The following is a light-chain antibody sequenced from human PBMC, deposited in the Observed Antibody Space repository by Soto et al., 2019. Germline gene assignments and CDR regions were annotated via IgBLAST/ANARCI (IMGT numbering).Light chain of an antibody. J-gene: IGLJ2*01. CDR3: QLWDSASDHVV. Sequence: QSVLTQPPSASGSPGQSVTISCSGTKNDIGVYDFVSWYQHHPGKAPRLIIYEVVQRPSGVPDRFSGSKSGNTATLTISRVETGDEADYYCQLWDSASDHVVFGGGTQLTVL. CDR2: EVV. V-gene: IGLV2-8*01. CDR1: KNDIGVYDF.